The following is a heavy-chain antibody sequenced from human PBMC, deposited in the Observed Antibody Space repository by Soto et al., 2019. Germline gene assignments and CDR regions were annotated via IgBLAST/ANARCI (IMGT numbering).Heavy chain of an antibody. CDR1: GFTFSSYA. CDR2: ISSSSTYI. V-gene: IGHV3-21*01. D-gene: IGHD3-10*01. CDR3: ARGYRGVPSKDEVNDAFDI. J-gene: IGHJ3*02. Sequence: EVQLVESGGGLVKPGGSLRLSCAASGFTFSSYAMNWVRQAPGKGLEWVSSISSSSTYIYYADSVQGRFTISRDNAKNSLYLQMNGLRAEDTDVYYCARGYRGVPSKDEVNDAFDIWGQGTMVTVSS.